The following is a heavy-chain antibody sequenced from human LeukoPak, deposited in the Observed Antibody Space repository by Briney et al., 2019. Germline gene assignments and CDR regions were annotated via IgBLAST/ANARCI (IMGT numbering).Heavy chain of an antibody. D-gene: IGHD5-18*01. Sequence: GGSLRLSCAASGFSFSTYGMHWVRQAPGKGPEWVALILYDGSNEYYADSVKGRFTISRDNSKNTLYLQMNSLRAEDTAVYYCAKDARGYTYGYWVDYWGQGTLVTVSS. J-gene: IGHJ4*02. CDR1: GFSFSTYG. CDR3: AKDARGYTYGYWVDY. CDR2: ILYDGSNE. V-gene: IGHV3-30*18.